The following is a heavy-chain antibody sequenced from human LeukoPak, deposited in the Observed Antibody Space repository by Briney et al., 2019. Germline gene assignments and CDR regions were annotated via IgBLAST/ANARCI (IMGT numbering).Heavy chain of an antibody. Sequence: SETLSLTCTVSGGSISSGGYYWSWIRQHPGKGLEWIGYIYYSGSTYYNPSLKSRVTISVDTSKNQFSLKLSSVTAADTAVYYCARVWQRMAYFDYWGQGTLVTVSS. D-gene: IGHD1-1*01. CDR3: ARVWQRMAYFDY. CDR1: GGSISSGGYY. V-gene: IGHV4-31*03. CDR2: IYYSGST. J-gene: IGHJ4*02.